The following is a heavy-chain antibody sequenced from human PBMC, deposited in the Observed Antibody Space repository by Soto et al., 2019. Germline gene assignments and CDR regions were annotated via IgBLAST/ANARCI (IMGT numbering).Heavy chain of an antibody. D-gene: IGHD3-10*01. CDR2: IIPIFGTA. CDR3: ARVGSEGSGILGWFDP. CDR1: GGTFSSYA. Sequence: GASVKVSCKASGGTFSSYAISWVRQAPGQGLEWMGGIIPIFGTANYAQKFQGRVTITADESTSTAYMELSSLRSEDTAVYYCARVGSEGSGILGWFDPWGQGTLVTVSS. J-gene: IGHJ5*02. V-gene: IGHV1-69*13.